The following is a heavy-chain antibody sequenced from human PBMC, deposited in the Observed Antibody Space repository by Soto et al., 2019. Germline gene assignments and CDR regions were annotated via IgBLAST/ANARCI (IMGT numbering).Heavy chain of an antibody. CDR2: ITFRGVT. J-gene: IGHJ5*02. D-gene: IGHD3-9*01. CDR1: GDSLSGYA. Sequence: SETLSLTCGVHGDSLSGYAWSWIRQPPGKGLEWIGEITFRGVTNYHPSLKSRLSMSVDTSKNRISLNVSSVTAADTALYFCARKLEASIRHVEWFSYKWFDPWGPGTLVTVS. CDR3: ARKLEASIRHVEWFSYKWFDP. V-gene: IGHV4-34*01.